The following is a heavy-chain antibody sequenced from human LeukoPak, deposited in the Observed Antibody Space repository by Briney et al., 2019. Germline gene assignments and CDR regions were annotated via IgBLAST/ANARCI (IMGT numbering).Heavy chain of an antibody. CDR3: ARGSHGGYYDFWSGYQHDAFDI. D-gene: IGHD3-3*01. CDR2: INHSGST. Sequence: SETLSLTCAVCGGSFSGYYWSWIRQPPGKGLEWVGEINHSGSTNYNPSLKSRVTISVDTSKNQFSLRLSSVTAADTAVYYCARGSHGGYYDFWSGYQHDAFDIWGQGTMVTVSS. V-gene: IGHV4-34*01. J-gene: IGHJ3*02. CDR1: GGSFSGYY.